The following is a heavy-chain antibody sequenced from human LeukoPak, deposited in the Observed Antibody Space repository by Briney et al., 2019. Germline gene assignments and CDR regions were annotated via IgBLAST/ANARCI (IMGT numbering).Heavy chain of an antibody. CDR2: IYTSGST. J-gene: IGHJ4*02. CDR1: GGSISSGSYY. Sequence: SETLSLTCTVSGGSISSGSYYWSWIRQPAGKGLVWIGRIYTSGSTNYNPSLKSRVTISVDTSKNQFSLKLSSVTAADTAVYYCARGDYDFWSGYSYFDYWGQGTLVTVSS. CDR3: ARGDYDFWSGYSYFDY. D-gene: IGHD3-3*01. V-gene: IGHV4-61*02.